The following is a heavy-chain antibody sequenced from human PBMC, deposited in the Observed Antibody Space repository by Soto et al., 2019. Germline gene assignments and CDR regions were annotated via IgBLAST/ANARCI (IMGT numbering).Heavy chain of an antibody. J-gene: IGHJ6*02. V-gene: IGHV1-18*01. CDR2: ISGYNGNT. CDR3: AREYGMDV. Sequence: ASVKVSCKASGYTFTSYDINWVRLATGQGLEWMGWISGYNGNTNYAQKFQGRVTLTTDKSTKTAFMELRSLTGDDTAVYYCAREYGMDVWGQGTTVTVSS. CDR1: GYTFTSYD.